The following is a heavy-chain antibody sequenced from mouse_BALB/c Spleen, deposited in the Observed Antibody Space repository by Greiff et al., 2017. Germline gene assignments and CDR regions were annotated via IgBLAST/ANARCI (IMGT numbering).Heavy chain of an antibody. Sequence: VQLQESGPGLVAPSQSLSITCTVSGFSLTSYDISWIRQPPGKGLEWLGVIWTGGGTNYNSAFMSRLSISKDNSKSQVFLKMNSLQTDDTAIYYCVRIITTGYFDYWGQGTTLTVSS. V-gene: IGHV2-9-2*01. J-gene: IGHJ2*01. CDR1: GFSLTSYD. CDR3: VRIITTGYFDY. CDR2: IWTGGGT. D-gene: IGHD1-1*01.